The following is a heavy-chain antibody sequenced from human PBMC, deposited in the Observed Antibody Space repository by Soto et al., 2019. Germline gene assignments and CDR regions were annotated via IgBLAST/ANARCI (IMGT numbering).Heavy chain of an antibody. J-gene: IGHJ6*02. CDR1: GYTLTELS. V-gene: IGHV1-24*01. D-gene: IGHD6-6*01. CDR3: ATLIAARPGYYYYGMDV. CDR2: FDPEDGET. Sequence: GASVEDSCKVSGYTLTELSMHWVRQAPGKGLEWMGGFDPEDGETIYAQTFQGRVTMTEDTSTETAYMELSSLRSEDTAVYYCATLIAARPGYYYYGMDVWGQGTTVTVSS.